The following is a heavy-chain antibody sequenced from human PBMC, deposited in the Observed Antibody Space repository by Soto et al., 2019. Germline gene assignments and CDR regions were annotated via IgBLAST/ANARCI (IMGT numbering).Heavy chain of an antibody. V-gene: IGHV3-9*01. D-gene: IGHD3-10*01. Sequence: GGSLRLSCAASGFTFDDYAMHWVRQAPGKGLEWVSGISWNSGSIGYADSVKGRFTISRDNAKNSLYLQMNSLRAEDTALYYCAKDRGYGSGSYYNGWGQGTLVTVSS. CDR3: AKDRGYGSGSYYNG. J-gene: IGHJ4*02. CDR1: GFTFDDYA. CDR2: ISWNSGSI.